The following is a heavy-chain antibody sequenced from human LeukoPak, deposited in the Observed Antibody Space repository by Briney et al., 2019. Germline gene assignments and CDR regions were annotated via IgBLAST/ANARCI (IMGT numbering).Heavy chain of an antibody. V-gene: IGHV3-30*03. CDR3: ARGFYGAGSYRWFHP. Sequence: GGSLRLSCAASGFSFRSYVMRWVRQTPGKGLEWVAVISYDGSNVNYTDSVKGRFIISRDNSKHTLYLQMNSLRAEDTAVYYCARGFYGAGSYRWFHPWGQGALVTVSS. CDR1: GFSFRSYV. CDR2: ISYDGSNV. J-gene: IGHJ5*02. D-gene: IGHD3-10*01.